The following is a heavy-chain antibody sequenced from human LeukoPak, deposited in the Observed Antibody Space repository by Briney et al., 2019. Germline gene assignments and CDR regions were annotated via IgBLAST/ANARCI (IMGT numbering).Heavy chain of an antibody. D-gene: IGHD2-2*01. Sequence: PSETLSLTCTVSGGSISSYYWSWIRQPAGKGLEWIGRIYTSGSTNYNPSLKSRVTMSVDTSKNQFSLKLSSVTAADTAVYYCARDRSRYCSSTSCYPLKNWFDPWGQGTLVTVSS. CDR2: IYTSGST. CDR3: ARDRSRYCSSTSCYPLKNWFDP. CDR1: GGSISSYY. V-gene: IGHV4-4*07. J-gene: IGHJ5*02.